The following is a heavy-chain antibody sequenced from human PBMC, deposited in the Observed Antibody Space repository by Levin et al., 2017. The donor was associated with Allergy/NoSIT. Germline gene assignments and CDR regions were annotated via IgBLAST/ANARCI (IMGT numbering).Heavy chain of an antibody. V-gene: IGHV3-11*03. J-gene: IGHJ5*02. Sequence: GGSLRLSCAVSGFSLSDHYMGWIRQAPGKGLEWVSYISGRSDYTNYADSVKGRFTISRDNAEKSMSLQMNSLRAEDTAMYYCARTVGSGECSGGSCSNWFDPWGQGTLVTVSS. D-gene: IGHD2-15*01. CDR1: GFSLSDHY. CDR3: ARTVGSGECSGGSCSNWFDP. CDR2: ISGRSDYT.